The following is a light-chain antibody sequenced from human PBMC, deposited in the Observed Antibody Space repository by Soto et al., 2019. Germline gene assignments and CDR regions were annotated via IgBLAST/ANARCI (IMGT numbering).Light chain of an antibody. CDR3: QSYDRSLRGVV. CDR1: SSNIGAGYD. Sequence: QLVLTQPPSVSGAPGQRVTISCPGSSSNIGAGYDVHWYQQIPGTAPKLLISGNSNRPSGVPDRFSGSKSGTSASLAISGLQAEDEADYYCQSYDRSLRGVVFGGGTKLTVL. V-gene: IGLV1-40*01. CDR2: GNS. J-gene: IGLJ2*01.